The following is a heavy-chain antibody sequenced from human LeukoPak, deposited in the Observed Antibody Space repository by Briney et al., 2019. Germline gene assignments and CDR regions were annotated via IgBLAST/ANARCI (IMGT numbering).Heavy chain of an antibody. CDR2: ISYDGSNK. D-gene: IGHD5-18*01. J-gene: IGHJ4*02. CDR3: ARDFGHTADY. CDR1: GFTFPFSSYG. V-gene: IGHV3-30*03. Sequence: GRSLRLSCAASGFTFPFSSYGMHWVRQAPGKGLEWVAVISYDGSNKYYADSVKGRFTISRDNSKSTLYLQMNSLRVEDTAVYYCARDFGHTADYWGQGTLVTVSS.